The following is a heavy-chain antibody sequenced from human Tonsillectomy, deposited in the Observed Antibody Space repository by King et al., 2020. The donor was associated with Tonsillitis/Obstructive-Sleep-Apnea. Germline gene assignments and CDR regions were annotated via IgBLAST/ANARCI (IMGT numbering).Heavy chain of an antibody. CDR3: AVLTGTTWMDYFDY. J-gene: IGHJ4*02. Sequence: VQLVESGGGLVQPGGSLRLSCAASGFTFRSYEMNWVRQAPGKGLEWVSYISSSGSPIYYADSVKGRFTISRDNAKNSLYLQMSSLRPEDTAVYYCAVLTGTTWMDYFDYWGQGTLVTVSS. CDR1: GFTFRSYE. V-gene: IGHV3-48*03. D-gene: IGHD1-7*01. CDR2: ISSSGSPI.